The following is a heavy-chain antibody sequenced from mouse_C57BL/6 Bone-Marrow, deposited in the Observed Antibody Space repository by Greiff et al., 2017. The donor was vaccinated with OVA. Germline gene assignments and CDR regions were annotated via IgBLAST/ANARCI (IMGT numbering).Heavy chain of an antibody. D-gene: IGHD2-3*01. CDR2: IDPSDSYT. CDR1: GYTFTSYW. J-gene: IGHJ4*01. CDR3: ARWLLGDYYAMDY. Sequence: QVQLQQPGAELVKPGASVKLSCKASGYTFTSYWMQWVKQRPGQGLEWIGEIDPSDSYTNYNQKFKGKATLTVDTSSSTAYMQLSSLTSEDSAVYYCARWLLGDYYAMDYWGQGTSVTVSS. V-gene: IGHV1-50*01.